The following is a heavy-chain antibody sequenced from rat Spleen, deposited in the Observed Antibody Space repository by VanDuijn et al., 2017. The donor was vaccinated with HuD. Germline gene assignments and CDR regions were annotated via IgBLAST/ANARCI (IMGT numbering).Heavy chain of an antibody. CDR2: ITNASGGT. V-gene: IGHV5-31*01. Sequence: EVQLVESGGGLVQPGRSLKLSCVASGFTFNYYWMTWIRQAPGKGLEWVASITNASGGTHYPDSVKGRFTISRDIAKSTLYLQMDSLRSEDSATYYCATDRPYYCSSYCYFDFWGPGTMVTVSS. J-gene: IGHJ1*01. D-gene: IGHD1-2*01. CDR3: ATDRPYYCSSYCYFDF. CDR1: GFTFNYYW.